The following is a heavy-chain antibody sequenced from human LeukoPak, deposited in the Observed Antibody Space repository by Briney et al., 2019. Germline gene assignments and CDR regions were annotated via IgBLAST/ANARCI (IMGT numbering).Heavy chain of an antibody. J-gene: IGHJ4*02. D-gene: IGHD6-6*01. V-gene: IGHV4-61*08. CDR1: GASISSGGYY. CDR2: IYYSGST. CDR3: ARWGVYIAARPAIDY. Sequence: SETLSLTCTVSGASISSGGYYWRWIRQPPGKGLEWIGYIYYSGSTNYNPSLKSRVTISVDTSKNPFSLKLSSVTAADTAVYYCARWGVYIAARPAIDYWGQGTLVTVSS.